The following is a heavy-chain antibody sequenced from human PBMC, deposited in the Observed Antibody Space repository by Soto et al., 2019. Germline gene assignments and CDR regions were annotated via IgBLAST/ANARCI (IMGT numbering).Heavy chain of an antibody. J-gene: IGHJ4*02. CDR3: ARGYGRNFDY. V-gene: IGHV4-39*01. CDR2: VFYTGTT. CDR1: GGSISSTTHH. D-gene: IGHD5-18*01. Sequence: SETLSLTCTVSGGSISSTTHHWVWVRQPPGKGLEWIASVFYTGTTYYTPSLKSRVIISVDTSKNQFSLRLSSVTAADTAIYYCARGYGRNFDYWGQGTLVTVSS.